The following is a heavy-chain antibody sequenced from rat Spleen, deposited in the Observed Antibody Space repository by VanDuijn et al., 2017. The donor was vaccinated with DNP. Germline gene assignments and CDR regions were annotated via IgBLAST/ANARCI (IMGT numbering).Heavy chain of an antibody. J-gene: IGHJ3*01. D-gene: IGHD1-11*01. Sequence: EVKLVESGGGLVQPGRSLKLSCAASGLNFSDYWMGWVRQAPGKGLKWIGEINKDSTIMNYSPSLQDRFTISRDNAQNSLFLQMIKLGSEDTAIYYGARDYGGYGGWFAHWGQGTLVTVSS. V-gene: IGHV4-2*01. CDR3: ARDYGGYGGWFAH. CDR2: INKDSTIM. CDR1: GLNFSDYW.